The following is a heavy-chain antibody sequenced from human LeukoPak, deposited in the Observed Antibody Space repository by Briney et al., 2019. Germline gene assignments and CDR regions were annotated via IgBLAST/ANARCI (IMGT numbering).Heavy chain of an antibody. CDR1: GGSISNYY. D-gene: IGHD2-15*01. CDR2: IYYCWST. CDR3: ARLDELRYCSGGGCVWYFDL. Sequence: PSETLSLTCTVPGGSISNYYWCWIRQPPGKGLGWIGFIYYCWSTNYNPSLKSRVTISVDTSKNQFSLKLSSVTAADTAVYYCARLDELRYCSGGGCVWYFDLWGRGTLVTVSS. V-gene: IGHV4-59*08. J-gene: IGHJ2*01.